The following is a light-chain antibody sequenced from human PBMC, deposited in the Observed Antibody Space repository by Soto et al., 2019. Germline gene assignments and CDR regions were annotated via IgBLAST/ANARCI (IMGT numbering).Light chain of an antibody. Sequence: EIVVTQSPGTLSLSPGERATLSCRASQSIGKNYLAWYQQKPGQAPRLLIYATSSRATGIPDRFSGSGSGTDFTLTISRLEPEDFAVYYCQQSDTSLPVYTFGQGTNLELK. CDR3: QQSDTSLPVYT. J-gene: IGKJ2*01. CDR1: QSIGKNY. V-gene: IGKV3-20*01. CDR2: ATS.